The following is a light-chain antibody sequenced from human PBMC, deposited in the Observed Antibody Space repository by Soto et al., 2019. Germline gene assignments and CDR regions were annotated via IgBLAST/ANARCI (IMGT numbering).Light chain of an antibody. CDR1: SSDVGGYNY. V-gene: IGLV2-11*01. CDR3: SSYTLTTTL. J-gene: IGLJ2*01. CDR2: DVN. Sequence: QSVLTQPRSVSGSPGQSVTISCTGTSSDVGGYNYVSWYQQHPGKAPKLMIYDVNKRPSGVPDRFSGSKSGNTASLTISGLQAEDEADYYCSSYTLTTTLFGGGTKLTVL.